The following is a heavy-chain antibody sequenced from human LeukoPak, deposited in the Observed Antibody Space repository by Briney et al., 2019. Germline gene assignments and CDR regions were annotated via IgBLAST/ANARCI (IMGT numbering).Heavy chain of an antibody. CDR1: GFTFSSYG. D-gene: IGHD3-22*01. J-gene: IGHJ3*02. CDR2: INSDGSST. CDR3: ASGYYYDSSGYHRDAFDI. Sequence: QAGGSLRLSCAASGFTFSSYGMSWVRQAPGKGLVWVSRINSDGSSTSYADSVKGRFTISRDNAKNTLYLQMNSLRAEDTAVYYCASGYYYDSSGYHRDAFDIWGQGTMVTVSS. V-gene: IGHV3-74*01.